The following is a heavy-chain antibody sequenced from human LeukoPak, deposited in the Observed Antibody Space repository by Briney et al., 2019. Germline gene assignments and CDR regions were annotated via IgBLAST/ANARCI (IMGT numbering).Heavy chain of an antibody. CDR2: ISYDGSNK. V-gene: IGHV3-30-3*01. CDR3: ARGKAIVATSYFDY. D-gene: IGHD5-12*01. CDR1: GFTFSSYA. J-gene: IGHJ4*02. Sequence: GGSLRLSCAASGFTFSSYAMHWVRQAPGKGLEWVAVISYDGSNKYYADSVKGRFTISRDNSKNTLYMQMNSLRAEDTAVYYCARGKAIVATSYFDYWGQGTLVTVSS.